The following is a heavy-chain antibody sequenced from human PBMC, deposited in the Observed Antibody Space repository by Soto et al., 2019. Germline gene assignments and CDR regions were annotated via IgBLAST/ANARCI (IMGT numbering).Heavy chain of an antibody. CDR3: AHAGDYDLLSFDH. J-gene: IGHJ4*01. CDR1: GFSLTTTDMG. V-gene: IGHV2-5*05. CDR2: IYWDDDK. Sequence: QITLKESGPPLVRPAQPLTLTCTFSGFSLTTTDMGGAWIRQPPGKALEWLALIYWDDDKRYDPSLKNRLAISKDTSRERVVLTINHINPEDTGTYFCAHAGDYDLLSFDHWGPVTLVTVYS. D-gene: IGHD4-17*01.